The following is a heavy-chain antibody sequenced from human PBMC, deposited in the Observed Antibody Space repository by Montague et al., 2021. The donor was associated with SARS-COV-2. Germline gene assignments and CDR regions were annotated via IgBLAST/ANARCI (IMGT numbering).Heavy chain of an antibody. D-gene: IGHD3-10*01. CDR2: INHSGST. Sequence: SETLSLTCAVYGGSFSGYYWTWIRQSPRKGLEWIGEINHSGSTNYNPSLKSRVTISVDTSKNRFSLKLTSVTAADTAVYYCACGELTTRGLIYYYGMDVWGRGTTVTVSS. V-gene: IGHV4-34*01. J-gene: IGHJ6*02. CDR1: GGSFSGYY. CDR3: ACGELTTRGLIYYYGMDV.